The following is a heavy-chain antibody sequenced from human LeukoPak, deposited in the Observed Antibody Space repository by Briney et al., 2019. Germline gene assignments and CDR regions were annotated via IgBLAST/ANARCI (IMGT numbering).Heavy chain of an antibody. CDR3: ARTVTTTHFDY. CDR2: IYYSGSS. CDR1: GGSISSGAFY. Sequence: SQTLSLTCTVSGGSISSGAFYWNWIRQHPGKGLEWVGYIYYSGSSSYNPSLKSRVTISVDRSSNQFSLKLTSVTAADTAVYYCARTVTTTHFDYWGQGTLVTVSS. D-gene: IGHD4-11*01. V-gene: IGHV4-30-4*08. J-gene: IGHJ4*02.